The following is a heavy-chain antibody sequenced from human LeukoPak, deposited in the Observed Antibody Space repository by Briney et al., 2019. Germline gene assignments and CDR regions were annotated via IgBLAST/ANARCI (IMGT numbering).Heavy chain of an antibody. J-gene: IGHJ4*02. CDR1: GYTFTSYD. D-gene: IGHD3-16*02. CDR3: SRVMITFGEVIVDY. V-gene: IGHV1-8*01. Sequence: GASVKVSCKASGYTFTSYDIHWVRQATGQGLEWMGWMNPNSGNTGYAQKFQGRVTMTRNTSISTAYMELSSVRSDDTAVYYYSRVMITFGEVIVDYWGQGTLVTVSS. CDR2: MNPNSGNT.